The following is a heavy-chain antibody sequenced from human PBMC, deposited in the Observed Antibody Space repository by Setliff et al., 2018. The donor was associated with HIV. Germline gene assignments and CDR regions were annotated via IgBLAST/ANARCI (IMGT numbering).Heavy chain of an antibody. CDR1: GFTVSSNY. CDR2: IYSGGST. Sequence: GESLKISCAASGFTVSSNYMSWVRQAPGKGLEWVSVIYSGGSTYYADSVKGRFTISRDNSKNTLCLQMNSLRAEDTAVYYCARDQWGYSYGYYYYYYMDVWGKGTTVTVS. J-gene: IGHJ6*03. D-gene: IGHD5-18*01. CDR3: ARDQWGYSYGYYYYYYMDV. V-gene: IGHV3-66*02.